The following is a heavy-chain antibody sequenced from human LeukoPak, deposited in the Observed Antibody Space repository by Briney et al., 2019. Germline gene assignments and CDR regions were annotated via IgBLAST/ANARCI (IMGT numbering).Heavy chain of an antibody. J-gene: IGHJ6*03. CDR1: GCTFSSYA. CDR3: ARDGGYSYGYGGYYYYMDV. CDR2: IIPFFGIA. D-gene: IGHD5-18*01. Sequence: ASVKVSCKASGCTFSSYAISWVRQAAGQGLEWRGGIIPFFGIANYAQKFQDRVTITADKATSTADMELSSRRSEDTAVYYCARDGGYSYGYGGYYYYMDVWGKGTTVTVSS. V-gene: IGHV1-69*10.